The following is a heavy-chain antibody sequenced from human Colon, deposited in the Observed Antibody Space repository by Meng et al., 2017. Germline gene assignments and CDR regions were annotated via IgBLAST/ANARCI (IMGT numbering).Heavy chain of an antibody. V-gene: IGHV3-15*01. D-gene: IGHD3-22*01. CDR1: GFTFSNAW. Sequence: GGSLRLSCAASGFTFSNAWMTWIRQAPGKGLEWVGRIKSTSDGGTTDYAAPVKGRFTISRDDSTTTVYLQMTSLKTEDTAIYYCTTGLESYYSSGYYDWYFDLWGRGTLVTVSS. CDR2: IKSTSDGGTT. CDR3: TTGLESYYSSGYYDWYFDL. J-gene: IGHJ2*01.